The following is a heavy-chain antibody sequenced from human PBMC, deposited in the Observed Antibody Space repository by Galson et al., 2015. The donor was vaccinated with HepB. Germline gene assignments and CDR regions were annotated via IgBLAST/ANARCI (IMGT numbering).Heavy chain of an antibody. Sequence: QSGAEVKKPGESLTISCEGSGYSFTSCWIGWVRQKPGKGLEWMGIINPRDSDTRYSPSFQGQVTISVDRSINTAYLRLSSLKASDTAMYYCARGAYFHLLANFDYWGQGSLVTVSS. CDR3: ARGAYFHLLANFDY. J-gene: IGHJ4*02. D-gene: IGHD2-2*01. CDR2: INPRDSDT. V-gene: IGHV5-51*03. CDR1: GYSFTSCW.